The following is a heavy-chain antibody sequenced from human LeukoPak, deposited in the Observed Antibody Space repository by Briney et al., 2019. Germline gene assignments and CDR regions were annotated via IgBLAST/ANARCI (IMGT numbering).Heavy chain of an antibody. V-gene: IGHV3-66*01. J-gene: IGHJ6*02. CDR3: ARDMSPRIGWAMVNYYYYGMDV. D-gene: IGHD5-18*01. Sequence: GGSLRLSCAASGFTVSSNYMSWVRQAPGKGLEWVSVIYSGGSTYYADSVKGRFTISRDNSKNTLYLQMNSLRAEDTAVYYCARDMSPRIGWAMVNYYYYGMDVWGQGTTVTVSS. CDR1: GFTVSSNY. CDR2: IYSGGST.